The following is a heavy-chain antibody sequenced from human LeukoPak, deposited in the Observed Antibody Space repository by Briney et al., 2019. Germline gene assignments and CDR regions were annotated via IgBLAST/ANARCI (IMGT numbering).Heavy chain of an antibody. D-gene: IGHD2-21*01. V-gene: IGHV3-23*01. CDR1: GFNFGSYT. CDR2: ISGSGGIT. CDR3: ARGVGIRYFDY. J-gene: IGHJ4*02. Sequence: GGSLRLSCAASGFNFGSYTMNWVRQAPGKGLEWVSGISGSGGITYYTDSVKGRFTISRDNSKNTLYLQMNSLRAEDTAVYYCARGVGIRYFDYWGQGTLVTVSS.